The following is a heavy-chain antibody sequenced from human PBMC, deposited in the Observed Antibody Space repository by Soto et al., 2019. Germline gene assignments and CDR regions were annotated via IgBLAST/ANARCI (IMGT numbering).Heavy chain of an antibody. CDR3: AKDFYTVRVPAAPRPHYFDF. D-gene: IGHD2-2*01. J-gene: IGHJ4*02. CDR2: LSFVGSKK. V-gene: IGHV3-30*18. CDR1: GFTLTTND. Sequence: QVQLVESGGGGVHLGRSLRLSCAASGFTLTTNDRHWVPQAPGGGLEWVAVLSFVGSKKNYAVSVKGRFTIPRDISKNTLFLQMNSLRTEDTAVYFCAKDFYTVRVPAAPRPHYFDFWGPGTLVTVSS.